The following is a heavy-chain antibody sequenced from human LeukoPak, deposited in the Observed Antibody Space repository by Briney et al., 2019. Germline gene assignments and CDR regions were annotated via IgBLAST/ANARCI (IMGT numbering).Heavy chain of an antibody. J-gene: IGHJ4*02. Sequence: SETLSLTCAVYEVSFSGYYWSWIRQPPGKGLEWIGEINHSGSTNYNPSLKSRVTISVDTSKNQFSLKLSSVTAADTAVYYCARGQGGYSTVSDFDYWGQGTLVTVSS. CDR2: INHSGST. CDR1: EVSFSGYY. V-gene: IGHV4-34*01. CDR3: ARGQGGYSTVSDFDY. D-gene: IGHD5-18*01.